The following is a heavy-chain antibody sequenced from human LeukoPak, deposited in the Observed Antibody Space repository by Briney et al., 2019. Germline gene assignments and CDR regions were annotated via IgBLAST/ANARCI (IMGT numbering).Heavy chain of an antibody. D-gene: IGHD2-2*01. V-gene: IGHV1-69*06. CDR2: IIPIYGTA. CDR1: GGTFSSYA. Sequence: SVTVSCKASGGTFSSYAISWVRQAPGQGLEWMGRIIPIYGTANYAQKCQGRVPITADKSTSTAYMELGSLRSEDTAVYYCARNGRDCSSTSCYNWFDPWGQGTLV. J-gene: IGHJ5*02. CDR3: ARNGRDCSSTSCYNWFDP.